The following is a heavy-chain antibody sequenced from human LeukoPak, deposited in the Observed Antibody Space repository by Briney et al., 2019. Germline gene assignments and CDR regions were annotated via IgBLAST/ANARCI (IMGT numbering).Heavy chain of an antibody. D-gene: IGHD3-10*01. CDR2: IKQDGSEK. CDR1: GFTFSSYW. V-gene: IGHV3-7*01. CDR3: ARMDIGLVRD. Sequence: GGSLRLSCSASGFTFSSYWMSWVRQAPGKGLEWVANIKQDGSEKYYVDFVKGRFTISRDNAKNSLSLQMNSLRAEDTAVYYCARMDIGLVRDWGQGTLVTVSS. J-gene: IGHJ4*02.